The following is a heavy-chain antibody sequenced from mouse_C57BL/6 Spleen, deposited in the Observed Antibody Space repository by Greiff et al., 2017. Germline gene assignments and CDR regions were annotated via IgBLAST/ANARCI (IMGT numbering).Heavy chain of an antibody. V-gene: IGHV1-9*01. J-gene: IGHJ2*01. CDR3: ASTTVVGGFDY. CDR1: GYTFTGYW. CDR2: ILPGSGST. D-gene: IGHD1-1*01. Sequence: QVQLQQSGAELMKPGASVKLSCKATGYTFTGYWIEWVKQRPGHGLEWIGEILPGSGSTNYNEKFKGKATFTADTSSSTAYMQLSSLTSEDSAVYFCASTTVVGGFDYWGQGTTLTVSS.